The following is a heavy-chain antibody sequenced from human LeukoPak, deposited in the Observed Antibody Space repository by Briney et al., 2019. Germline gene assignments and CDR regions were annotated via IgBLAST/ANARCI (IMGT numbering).Heavy chain of an antibody. CDR1: GYTFSNYG. D-gene: IGHD2-2*01. Sequence: HWASVKVSCKASGYTFSNYGISWVRQAPGQGLEWMGGIIPIFGTANYAQKFQGRVTITADESTSTAYMELSSLRSEDTAVYYCAVIPPAARYYYYYMDVWGKGTTVTISS. V-gene: IGHV1-69*13. CDR3: AVIPPAARYYYYYMDV. J-gene: IGHJ6*03. CDR2: IIPIFGTA.